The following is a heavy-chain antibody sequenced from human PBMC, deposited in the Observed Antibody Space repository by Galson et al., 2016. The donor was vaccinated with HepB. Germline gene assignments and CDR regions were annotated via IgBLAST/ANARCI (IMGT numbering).Heavy chain of an antibody. CDR1: GFTFSNYW. Sequence: SLRLSCAVSGFTFSNYWMSWVRQAPGKGPEWVADINLDETEKYYLDSVRGRLTISRDNAKNLLFPQMNDLRVEDTAIYYCARGAAAAPIGGYYSALDVWGQGTTVTVSS. V-gene: IGHV3-7*02. CDR3: ARGAAAAPIGGYYSALDV. D-gene: IGHD6-13*01. J-gene: IGHJ6*02. CDR2: INLDETEK.